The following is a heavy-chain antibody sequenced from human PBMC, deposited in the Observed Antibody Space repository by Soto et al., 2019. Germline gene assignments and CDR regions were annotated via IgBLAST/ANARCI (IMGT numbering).Heavy chain of an antibody. CDR2: ISYDGSNK. D-gene: IGHD3-22*01. V-gene: IGHV3-30*18. J-gene: IGHJ4*02. CDR1: GFTFSSHG. Sequence: GGSLRRCCAASGFTFSSHGMHWVRQAPGEGLEWVAVISYDGSNKYYADSVKGRFTISRDNSKNTLYLQMNSLRAEDTAVYYCAKDLVQDYYDSRGIGYWGQGTLVTVSS. CDR3: AKDLVQDYYDSRGIGY.